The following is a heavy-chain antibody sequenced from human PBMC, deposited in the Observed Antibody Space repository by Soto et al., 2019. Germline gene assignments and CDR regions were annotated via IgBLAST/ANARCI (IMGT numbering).Heavy chain of an antibody. Sequence: GASVKVSCKASGYTFTSYAMHWVRQAPGQRLEWMGWINAGNGNTKYSQKFQGRVTITRDTSASTAYMELSSLRAEDTAIYYCVQDAGVVRSRGLDNWGQGTLVTVSS. D-gene: IGHD1-1*01. CDR2: INAGNGNT. CDR3: VQDAGVVRSRGLDN. CDR1: GYTFTSYA. V-gene: IGHV1-3*01. J-gene: IGHJ4*02.